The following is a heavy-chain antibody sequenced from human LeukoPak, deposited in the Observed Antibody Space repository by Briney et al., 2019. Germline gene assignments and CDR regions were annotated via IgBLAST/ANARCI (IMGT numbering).Heavy chain of an antibody. D-gene: IGHD6-13*01. J-gene: IGHJ5*01. Sequence: ASVKVSCKASGYTLTELSMHWVRQAPGKGLEWMGGFDPEDGETIYAQKFQGRVTMTEDTSTDTAYMELSSLRSEDTAVYYCATIAAADRAWFDPWGQGALVTVSS. CDR1: GYTLTELS. CDR3: ATIAAADRAWFDP. V-gene: IGHV1-24*01. CDR2: FDPEDGET.